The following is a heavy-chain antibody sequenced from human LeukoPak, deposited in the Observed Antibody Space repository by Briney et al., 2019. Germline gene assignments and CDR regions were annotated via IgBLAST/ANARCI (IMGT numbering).Heavy chain of an antibody. CDR3: ATPVVPAAMIDY. Sequence: GGSLRLSCAASGFTFSSYGMHWVRQAPGKGLEWVTFIRSDSSNKYYADSVKGRFTISRDNSKNTLYLQMNSLRAEDTAVYYCATPVVPAAMIDYWGQGTLVTVSS. D-gene: IGHD2-2*01. CDR1: GFTFSSYG. V-gene: IGHV3-30*02. CDR2: IRSDSSNK. J-gene: IGHJ4*02.